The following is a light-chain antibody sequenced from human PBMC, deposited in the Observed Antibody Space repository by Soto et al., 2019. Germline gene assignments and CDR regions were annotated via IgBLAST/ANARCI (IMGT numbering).Light chain of an antibody. CDR2: AAS. V-gene: IGKV1-27*01. Sequence: DIQMTQSPSSLSASVGDRVTITCRASQGITNYLAWYQQKPGKAPKLLIYAASTLQSGVPSRFSGSGSWADFSLTINSLQPEDVATYYCQKYNSAPHTFGQGTKLDI. CDR3: QKYNSAPHT. J-gene: IGKJ2*01. CDR1: QGITNY.